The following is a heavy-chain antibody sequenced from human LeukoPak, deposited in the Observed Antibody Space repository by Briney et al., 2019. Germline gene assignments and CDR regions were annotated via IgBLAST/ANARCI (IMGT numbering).Heavy chain of an antibody. Sequence: ASVKVSCKASGYTFTSYYMHWVRQAPGQGLEWMGIINPSVGSTSYAQKFQGRVTMTRDTSSGTAYLDLSSLTSDDTAVYYCARGRRILGGPENAGDFFDYWGQGTLVIVSS. CDR1: GYTFTSYY. D-gene: IGHD3-16*01. V-gene: IGHV1-46*01. J-gene: IGHJ4*01. CDR2: INPSVGST. CDR3: ARGRRILGGPENAGDFFDY.